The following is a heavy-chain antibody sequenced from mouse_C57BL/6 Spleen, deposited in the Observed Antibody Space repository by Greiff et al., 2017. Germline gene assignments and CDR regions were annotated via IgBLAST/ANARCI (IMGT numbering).Heavy chain of an antibody. D-gene: IGHD2-5*01. J-gene: IGHJ2*01. CDR1: GFTFSDYY. CDR3: ASRGSNYAMDY. V-gene: IGHV5-16*01. CDR2: INYDGSCT. Sequence: EVMLVQPEAGLVQPGSSMKLSCTASGFTFSDYYMAWVRQVPEQGLEWVANINYDGSCTYYLDSLKSRFIISRDNATNTLYLQISSLTSDDTATYYCASRGSNYAMDYWGQGTTLTVSS.